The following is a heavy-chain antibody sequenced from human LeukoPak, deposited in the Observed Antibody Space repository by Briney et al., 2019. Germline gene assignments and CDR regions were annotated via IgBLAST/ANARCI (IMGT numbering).Heavy chain of an antibody. CDR3: ARQSLYIREFDY. V-gene: IGHV5-51*01. D-gene: IGHD3-16*01. CDR1: GYSFTSYW. J-gene: IGHJ4*02. CDR2: IYPGDSDT. Sequence: GESLKISCKGSGYSFTSYWIGWVRQMPGKGLEWMGIIYPGDSDTRYSPSFQGQVTISADKSISTVCLQWSSLKASDSAIYYCARQSLYIREFDYWGQGTLVTVSS.